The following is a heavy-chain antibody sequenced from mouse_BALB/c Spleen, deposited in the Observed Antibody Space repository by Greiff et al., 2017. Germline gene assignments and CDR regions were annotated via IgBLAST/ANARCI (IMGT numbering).Heavy chain of an antibody. CDR1: GYTFTSYW. D-gene: IGHD1-1*01. Sequence: QVQLKQPGAELVKPGAPVKLSCKASGYTFTSYWMNWVKQRPGRGLEWIGRIDPSDSETHYNQKFKDKATLTVDKSSSTAYIQLSSLTSEDSAVYYCARAYYYGSSYAMDYWGQGTSVTVSS. CDR3: ARAYYYGSSYAMDY. V-gene: IGHV1-69*02. J-gene: IGHJ4*01. CDR2: IDPSDSET.